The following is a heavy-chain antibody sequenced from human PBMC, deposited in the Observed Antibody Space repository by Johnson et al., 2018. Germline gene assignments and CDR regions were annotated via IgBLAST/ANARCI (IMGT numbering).Heavy chain of an antibody. J-gene: IGHJ6*02. Sequence: EVQLVESGGGLVQPGGSLRLSCAASGFTFSSYAMSWVRQAPGKGLEWVSRINSDGSSTSYADSVKGRFTISRDNAENSLYLQMNSPRAEDTALYYWAKDKAPSTFFGMDLWGQGTTVTVAS. V-gene: IGHV3-74*01. CDR1: GFTFSSYA. CDR3: AKDKAPSTFFGMDL. CDR2: INSDGSST.